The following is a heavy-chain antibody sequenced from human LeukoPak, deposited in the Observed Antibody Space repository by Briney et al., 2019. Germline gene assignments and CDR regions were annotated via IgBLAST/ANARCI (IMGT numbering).Heavy chain of an antibody. CDR1: GGTFSSST. D-gene: IGHD3-3*01. CDR2: IIPILGIA. V-gene: IGHV1-69*02. J-gene: IGHJ6*03. CDR3: AYGGRFWSGYYIPPRPYMDV. Sequence: ASVKVSCKASGGTFSSSTISWVRQAPGQGLEWMGRIIPILGIANSAQNFQHRVTITADKSTNTAYMELSSLRSEDTAVYYCAYGGRFWSGYYIPPRPYMDVWGKGTTVTVSS.